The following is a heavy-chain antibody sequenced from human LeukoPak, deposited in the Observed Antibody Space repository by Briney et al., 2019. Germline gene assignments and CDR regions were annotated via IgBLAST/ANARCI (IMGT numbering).Heavy chain of an antibody. Sequence: GGSLRLSCAASGFTFSSYGMHWVRQAPGKGLEWVAFIQYDGTNKYYADSVKGRFTISRDNSKNSLYLQMNSLRAEDTAVYYCAKDSVVGRPDIAMSGIDYWGQGTLVTVSS. J-gene: IGHJ4*02. V-gene: IGHV3-30*02. CDR3: AKDSVVGRPDIAMSGIDY. CDR1: GFTFSSYG. CDR2: IQYDGTNK. D-gene: IGHD6-19*01.